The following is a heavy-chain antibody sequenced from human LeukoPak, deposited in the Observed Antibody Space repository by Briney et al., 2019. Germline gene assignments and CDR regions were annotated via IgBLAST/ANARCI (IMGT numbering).Heavy chain of an antibody. CDR1: GYTFTSYY. D-gene: IGHD4-17*01. J-gene: IGHJ4*02. V-gene: IGHV1-46*01. CDR2: INPSGGST. CDR3: ARDSSWDYGYYRNYFDY. Sequence: ASVKVSCKASGYTFTSYYMHWVRQAPGQGLEWMGIINPSGGSTSYAQKFQGRVTMTRGTSTSTVYMELSSLRSEDTAVYYCARDSSWDYGYYRNYFDYWGQGTLVTVSS.